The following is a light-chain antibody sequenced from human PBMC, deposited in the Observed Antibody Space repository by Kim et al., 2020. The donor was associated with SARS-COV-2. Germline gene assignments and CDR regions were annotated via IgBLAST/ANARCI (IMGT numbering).Light chain of an antibody. Sequence: SPSVGDRLTLTCRALQTIGNWLAWYQQKPGKAPLLLIYKPSCLETAVPSSFSVTGSATLFPLSIIILQPDDFASYYCQHYKSYSSFGAGTQVDI. V-gene: IGKV1-5*03. CDR2: KPS. J-gene: IGKJ4*01. CDR3: QHYKSYSS. CDR1: QTIGNW.